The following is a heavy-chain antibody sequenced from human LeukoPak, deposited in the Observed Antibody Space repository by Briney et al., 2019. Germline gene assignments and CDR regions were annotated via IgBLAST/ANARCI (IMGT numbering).Heavy chain of an antibody. Sequence: PGGSLRLSCAASGFTFSNAWMSWVRQAPGKGLEWVGRIKSKTDGGTTDYAAPVKGRFTISRDDSKNTLYLQMNSLKTEDTAVYYCTTGDPGHYDSSGYYWYYFDYWGQGTLVTVSS. CDR1: GFTFSNAW. J-gene: IGHJ4*02. CDR3: TTGDPGHYDSSGYYWYYFDY. V-gene: IGHV3-15*01. CDR2: IKSKTDGGTT. D-gene: IGHD3-22*01.